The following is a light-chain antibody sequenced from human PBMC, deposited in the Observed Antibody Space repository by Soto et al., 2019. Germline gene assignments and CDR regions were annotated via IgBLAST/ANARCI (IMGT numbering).Light chain of an antibody. Sequence: DIQMTQSPSTLSASVGDRVTITCRASQNIGSWLAWYQQKPGKAPKFLIYDASSLESGVPSRFSGSGSGTEFTLTISSLQPDDFATYYCQQYNSFSKWAFGQGTKVDIK. J-gene: IGKJ1*01. V-gene: IGKV1-5*01. CDR3: QQYNSFSKWA. CDR2: DAS. CDR1: QNIGSW.